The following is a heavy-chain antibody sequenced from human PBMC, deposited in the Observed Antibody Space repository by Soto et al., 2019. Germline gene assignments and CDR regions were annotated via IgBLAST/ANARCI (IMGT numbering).Heavy chain of an antibody. D-gene: IGHD4-17*01. Sequence: ASVKVSCKASGYTFTSYYMHWVRQAPGQGLEWMGIINPSGGSTSYAQKFQGRVTMTRDTSTSTVYMEMSRLRSDDTAVYYCARQLATVTDDAFDIWGQGTMVTVSS. CDR2: INPSGGST. CDR1: GYTFTSYY. CDR3: ARQLATVTDDAFDI. V-gene: IGHV1-46*01. J-gene: IGHJ3*02.